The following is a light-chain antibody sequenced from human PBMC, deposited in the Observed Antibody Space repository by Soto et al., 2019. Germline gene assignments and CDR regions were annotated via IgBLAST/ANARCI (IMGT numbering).Light chain of an antibody. Sequence: QSVRTQPPSVSGAPGQRVTISWTGSSSNIGAGYDVHWYQQLPGTAPKLLIYGNNNRPSGVPDRFSGSKSGTSASLAITGLQAEDEADYYCQSYDSSLSGWVFGGGTKLTVL. CDR1: SSNIGAGYD. CDR3: QSYDSSLSGWV. J-gene: IGLJ3*02. V-gene: IGLV1-40*01. CDR2: GNN.